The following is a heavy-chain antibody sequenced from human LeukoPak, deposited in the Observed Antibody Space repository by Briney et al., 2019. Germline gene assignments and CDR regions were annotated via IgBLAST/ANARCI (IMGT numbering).Heavy chain of an antibody. CDR3: GRGGFGY. J-gene: IGHJ4*02. Sequence: SETLSLTCAVSGGSFSGYYWSWIRQTPGKGLEWIGEINHSGSTNYNPSLKSRVTISVDTAKNQFSLKLSSVTAADTAVYYCGRGGFGYWGQGTLVTVSS. V-gene: IGHV4-34*01. CDR1: GGSFSGYY. CDR2: INHSGST.